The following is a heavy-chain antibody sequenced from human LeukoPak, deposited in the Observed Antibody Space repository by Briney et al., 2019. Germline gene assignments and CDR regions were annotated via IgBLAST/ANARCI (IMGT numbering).Heavy chain of an antibody. CDR1: GFIFSSYS. Sequence: GGSLRLSCAASGFIFSSYSMNWVRQAPGKGREGVAYISSSSSTIYYADSVKGRFTISRDNAKNSLYLQMNSLRAEDTAVYYCARTPFGLWFGERPVDYWGQGSLVTVSS. J-gene: IGHJ4*02. V-gene: IGHV3-48*01. D-gene: IGHD3-10*01. CDR3: ARTPFGLWFGERPVDY. CDR2: ISSSSSTI.